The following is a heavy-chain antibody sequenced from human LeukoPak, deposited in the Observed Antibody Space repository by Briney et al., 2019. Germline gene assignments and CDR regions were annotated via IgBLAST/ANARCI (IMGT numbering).Heavy chain of an antibody. J-gene: IGHJ4*02. Sequence: PGGSLRPSCAASGFTFSSYSMNWVRQAPGKGLEWVSSISSSSSYIYYADSVKGRFTISRDNAKNSLYLQMNSLRAEDTAVYYCARDYYDILTGYSLTASGFDYWGQGTLVTVSS. CDR3: ARDYYDILTGYSLTASGFDY. CDR1: GFTFSSYS. D-gene: IGHD3-9*01. CDR2: ISSSSSYI. V-gene: IGHV3-21*01.